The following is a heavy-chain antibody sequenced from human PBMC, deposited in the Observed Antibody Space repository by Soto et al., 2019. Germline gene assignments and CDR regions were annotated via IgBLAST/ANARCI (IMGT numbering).Heavy chain of an antibody. D-gene: IGHD1-26*01. CDR2: IYYSGGT. Sequence: QVQLQESGPGLLKPSQTLSLTCTVSGGSITSCGYYWSWNRPHPGKGLEWIGYIYYSGGTYYTPSLKSRVTITLDTSKNQFSLKLSSVTAADTAMYYCSRGSVVGATPWGQGTLVTVSS. V-gene: IGHV4-31*03. J-gene: IGHJ5*02. CDR3: SRGSVVGATP. CDR1: GGSITSCGYY.